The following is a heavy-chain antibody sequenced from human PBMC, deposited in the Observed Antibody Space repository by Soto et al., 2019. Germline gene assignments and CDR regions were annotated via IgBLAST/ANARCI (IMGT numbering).Heavy chain of an antibody. CDR1: GFSLTTSGVG. V-gene: IGHV2-5*02. J-gene: IGHJ5*02. CDR3: AHRTTTVTWGFDP. D-gene: IGHD4-17*01. CDR2: IYWDDDK. Sequence: QITLKESGHPLVKPTQTHTLTCTFSGFSLTTSGVGVGWIRQPPGKALEWLALIYWDDDKRSSPSRKSRLIIAKDTYKIQVVLTMTTMDPADTATYFCAHRTTTVTWGFDPWVQGTLRTVSS.